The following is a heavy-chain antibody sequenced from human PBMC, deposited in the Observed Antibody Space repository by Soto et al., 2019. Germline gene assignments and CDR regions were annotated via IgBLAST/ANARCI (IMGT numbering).Heavy chain of an antibody. CDR3: ARIGLSHPYFDS. CDR1: GGSVSSSSYY. V-gene: IGHV4-61*01. J-gene: IGHJ4*02. D-gene: IGHD2-2*03. CDR2: IYYSGSA. Sequence: SETLSLTCTVSGGSVSSSSYYGSWIRQPPGKGLEWIGYIYYSGSANYNPSLKSRVTISVDTSKNQFSLQLSSVTAADTAEYICARIGLSHPYFDSWGQGTLVTVSS.